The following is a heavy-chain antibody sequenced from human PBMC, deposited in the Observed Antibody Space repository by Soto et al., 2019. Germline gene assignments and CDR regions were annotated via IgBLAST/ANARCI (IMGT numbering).Heavy chain of an antibody. Sequence: SVKVSCKASGGTFSSYAISWVRQAPGQGLEWMGGIIPIFGTANYAQKFQGRVTITADESTSTAYMELSSLRSEDTAVYYCARGSTAMAPFDYYYYGMDVWGQGTTVTVSS. CDR3: ARGSTAMAPFDYYYYGMDV. CDR1: GGTFSSYA. CDR2: IIPIFGTA. J-gene: IGHJ6*02. D-gene: IGHD5-18*01. V-gene: IGHV1-69*13.